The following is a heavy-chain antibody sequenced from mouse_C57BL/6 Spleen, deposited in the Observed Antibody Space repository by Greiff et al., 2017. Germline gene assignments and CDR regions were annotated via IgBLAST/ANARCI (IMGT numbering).Heavy chain of an antibody. V-gene: IGHV1-18*01. J-gene: IGHJ2*01. Sequence: VQLQQSGPELVKPGASVKIPCKASGYTFTDYNMDWVKQSHGKSLEWIGDINPNNGGTIYNQKFKGKATLTVDKSSSTAYMELRSLTSEDTAVYYCARKVYGNSPYFDYWGQGTTLTVSS. CDR3: ARKVYGNSPYFDY. CDR1: GYTFTDYN. CDR2: INPNNGGT. D-gene: IGHD2-1*01.